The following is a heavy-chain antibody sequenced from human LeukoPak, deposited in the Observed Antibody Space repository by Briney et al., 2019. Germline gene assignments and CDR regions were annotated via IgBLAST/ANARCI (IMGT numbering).Heavy chain of an antibody. V-gene: IGHV3-23*01. CDR1: GFTFSSYA. Sequence: GGSLRLSCAASGFTFSSYAMSWVRQAPGKGLEWVSAISNDGGGTQYADFVEGRFTISRDNSKNTLFLQMSSLRAEDTALYYCAKGSSGYFADLWGQGTLVTVSS. D-gene: IGHD3-22*01. CDR2: ISNDGGGT. CDR3: AKGSSGYFADL. J-gene: IGHJ5*02.